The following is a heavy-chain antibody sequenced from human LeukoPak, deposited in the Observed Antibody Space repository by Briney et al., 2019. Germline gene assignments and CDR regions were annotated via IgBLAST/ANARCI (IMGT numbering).Heavy chain of an antibody. CDR3: ARGSSSWIPYYYYMDV. CDR1: GYTFISYD. D-gene: IGHD6-13*01. Sequence: GASVKVSCKASGYTFISYDINWVRQAPGQGLEWMGWMNPNSGNTGYAQKFQGRVTMTRNTSISTAYMELSSLRSEDTAVYYCARGSSSWIPYYYYMDVWGKGTTVTVSS. J-gene: IGHJ6*03. CDR2: MNPNSGNT. V-gene: IGHV1-8*01.